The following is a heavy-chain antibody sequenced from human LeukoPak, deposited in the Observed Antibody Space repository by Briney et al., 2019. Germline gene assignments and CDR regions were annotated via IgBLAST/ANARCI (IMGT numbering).Heavy chain of an antibody. CDR3: AREGYYYGSGSNHLDY. J-gene: IGHJ4*02. CDR2: INGANGNT. CDR1: GYTFTSYA. Sequence: ASVKVSCKASGYTFTSYAMHWVRQAPGQRLEWMGWINGANGNTKYSQKFHGRVTITRDTSASTAYMELSSLRSEDTAVYYCAREGYYYGSGSNHLDYWGQGTLVTVSS. V-gene: IGHV1-3*01. D-gene: IGHD3-10*01.